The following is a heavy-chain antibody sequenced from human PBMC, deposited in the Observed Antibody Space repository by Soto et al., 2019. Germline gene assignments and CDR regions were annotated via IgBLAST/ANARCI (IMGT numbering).Heavy chain of an antibody. V-gene: IGHV3-13*01. J-gene: IGHJ5*02. Sequence: GGSLRLSCAASGFTFSSYDMHWVRQATGKGLEWVSAIGTAGDTYYPGSVKGRFTISRENAKNSLYLQMNSLRAGDTAVYYCARGASYSGYDLGLFDPWGQGTLVTVSS. D-gene: IGHD5-12*01. CDR1: GFTFSSYD. CDR3: ARGASYSGYDLGLFDP. CDR2: IGTAGDT.